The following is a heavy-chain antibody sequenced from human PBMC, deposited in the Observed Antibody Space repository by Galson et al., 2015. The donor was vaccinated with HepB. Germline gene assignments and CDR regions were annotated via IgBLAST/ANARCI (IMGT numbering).Heavy chain of an antibody. V-gene: IGHV1-46*01. CDR2: INPSGGST. CDR1: GYTFTSYY. D-gene: IGHD2-2*01. CDR3: ARNPTWGPHRSSTSCYAFDI. J-gene: IGHJ3*02. Sequence: SVKVSCKASGYTFTSYYMHWARQAPGQGLEWMGIINPSGGSTSYAQKFQGRVTMTRDTSTSTVYMELSSLRSEDTAVYYCARNPTWGPHRSSTSCYAFDIWGQGTMVTVSS.